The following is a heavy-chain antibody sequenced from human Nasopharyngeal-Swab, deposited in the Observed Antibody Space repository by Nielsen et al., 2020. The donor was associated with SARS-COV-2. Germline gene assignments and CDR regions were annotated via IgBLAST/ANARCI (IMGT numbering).Heavy chain of an antibody. CDR3: ARRQYGDYYYYYGMDV. D-gene: IGHD4-17*01. J-gene: IGHJ6*02. V-gene: IGHV3-7*03. CDR1: GFTFSSYW. Sequence: GGSRRLSCAASGFTFSSYWMSWVRQAPGKGLEWVANIKQDGSEKYYVDSVKGRFTISRDNAKNSLYLQMNSLRAEDTAVYYCARRQYGDYYYYYGMDVWGQGTTVTVSS. CDR2: IKQDGSEK.